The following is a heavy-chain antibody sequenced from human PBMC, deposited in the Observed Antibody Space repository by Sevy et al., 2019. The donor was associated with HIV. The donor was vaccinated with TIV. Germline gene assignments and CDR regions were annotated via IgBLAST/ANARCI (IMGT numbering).Heavy chain of an antibody. CDR1: GFTFSSYA. D-gene: IGHD2-2*01. J-gene: IGHJ6*02. Sequence: GGSLRLSCAASGFTFSSYAMHWVRQAPGKGLEWVAVISYDGSNKYYADSVKGRFTISRENSKNTLYLQMNSLRAEDTAVYYCARDRRPPRGYCSSTSCRLNYYGMDVWGQGTTVTVSS. CDR3: ARDRRPPRGYCSSTSCRLNYYGMDV. V-gene: IGHV3-30-3*01. CDR2: ISYDGSNK.